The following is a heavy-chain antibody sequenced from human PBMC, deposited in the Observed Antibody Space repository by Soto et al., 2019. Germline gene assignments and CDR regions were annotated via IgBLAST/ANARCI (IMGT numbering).Heavy chain of an antibody. V-gene: IGHV3-23*01. CDR2: ISGSGGST. CDR3: ARQRDGREGDY. CDR1: GFTFSSYG. Sequence: EVQLLESGGGLVQPGGSLRVSCAASGFTFSSYGMSWVRQAPGKGLEWVSGISGSGGSTYYADSVKGRFTISRDNSKNSLYLQMSSLRAEDTAVYYCARQRDGREGDYWGQGTLVTVSS. J-gene: IGHJ4*02. D-gene: IGHD1-26*01.